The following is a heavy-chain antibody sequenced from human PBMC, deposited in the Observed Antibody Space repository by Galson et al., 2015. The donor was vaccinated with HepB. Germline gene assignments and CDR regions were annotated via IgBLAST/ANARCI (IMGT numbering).Heavy chain of an antibody. V-gene: IGHV3-30*18. CDR3: AKEVWGIAAAGQMALDMDV. J-gene: IGHJ6*03. CDR2: ISYDGSNK. CDR1: GFTFSSYG. D-gene: IGHD6-13*01. Sequence: SLRLSCAASGFTFSSYGMHWVRQAPGKGLEWVAVISYDGSNKYYADSVKGRFTISRDNSKNTLYPQMNSLRAEDTAVYYCAKEVWGIAAAGQMALDMDVWGKGTTVTVSS.